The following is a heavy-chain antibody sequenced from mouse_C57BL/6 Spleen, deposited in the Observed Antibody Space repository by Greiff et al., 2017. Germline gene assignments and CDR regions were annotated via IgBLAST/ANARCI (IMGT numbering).Heavy chain of an antibody. CDR2: ISSGSSTI. J-gene: IGHJ4*01. Sequence: EVHLVESGGGLVKPGGSLKLSCAASGFTFSDYGMHWVRQAPEKGLEWVAYISSGSSTIYYADTVKGRFTISRDNAKNTLFLQMTSLRSEDTAMYYCARPPYSLYAMDYWGQGTSVTVSS. V-gene: IGHV5-17*01. CDR3: ARPPYSLYAMDY. D-gene: IGHD2-12*01. CDR1: GFTFSDYG.